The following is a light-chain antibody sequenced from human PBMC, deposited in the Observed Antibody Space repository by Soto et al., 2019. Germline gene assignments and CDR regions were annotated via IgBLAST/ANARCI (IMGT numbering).Light chain of an antibody. CDR2: DES. CDR3: RQRSSWPELT. V-gene: IGKV3-11*01. CDR1: QSVSSY. Sequence: EIVLTQSPATLSLSPGERATLSCRASQSVSSYLAAYQQKHGQAPRILIYDESNRTTGITARLSGSGAVTKDTLITSSLEADDFAVYYCRQRSSWPELTFGGGTKVEIK. J-gene: IGKJ4*01.